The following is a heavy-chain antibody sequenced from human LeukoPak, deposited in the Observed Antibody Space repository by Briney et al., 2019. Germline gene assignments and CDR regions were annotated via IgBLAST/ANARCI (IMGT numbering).Heavy chain of an antibody. V-gene: IGHV4-59*12. CDR2: IYYTGYT. CDR1: GGSISTYY. CDR3: ARGMGIAAAGTDFDY. Sequence: SETLSLTCTVSGGSISTYYWTWIRQPPGKGLEWVGCIYYTGYTGYNPSLTSRVTISVDRSKNQFSLKLSSVTAADTAVYYCARGMGIAAAGTDFDYWGQGTQVTVSS. D-gene: IGHD6-13*01. J-gene: IGHJ4*02.